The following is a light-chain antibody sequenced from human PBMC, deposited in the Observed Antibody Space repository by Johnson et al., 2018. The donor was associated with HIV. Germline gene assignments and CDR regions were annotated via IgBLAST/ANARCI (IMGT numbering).Light chain of an antibody. J-gene: IGLJ1*01. CDR2: DNN. CDR3: GTWDSSLSRGG. CDR1: SSNIGNNY. Sequence: QAVLTQPPSVSAATGQKVTISCSGSSSNIGNNYVSWYQQLPGTAPKLLIYDNNKRPSGIPDRFSGSKSGTSATLGITGLQTGDEADYYCGTWDSSLSRGGFGTGTKVIVL. V-gene: IGLV1-51*01.